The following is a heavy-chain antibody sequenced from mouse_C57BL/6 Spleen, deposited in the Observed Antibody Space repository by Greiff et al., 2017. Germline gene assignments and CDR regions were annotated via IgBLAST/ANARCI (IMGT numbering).Heavy chain of an antibody. J-gene: IGHJ3*01. CDR3: TRLEGNYDFAY. CDR2: IDPETGGT. Sequence: VQLQQSGAELVRPGASVTLSCKASGYTFTDYEMHWVKQTPVHGLEWIGAIDPETGGTAYHQKFKGKAILTADKSSSTAYMELRSLTSEESAVYYCTRLEGNYDFAYWGQGTLVTVSA. V-gene: IGHV1-15*01. CDR1: GYTFTDYE. D-gene: IGHD2-1*01.